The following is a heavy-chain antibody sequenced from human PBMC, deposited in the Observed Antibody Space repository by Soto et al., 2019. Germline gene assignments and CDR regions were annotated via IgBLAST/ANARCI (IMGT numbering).Heavy chain of an antibody. Sequence: GGSLRLSCAASGFTFSSYAMSWVRQAPGKGLEWVSAISGSGGSTYYADSVEGRFTISRDNSKDTLYLQMNSLRAEDTAVYYCAKDGNPIPYLTGYYRLGWFDPWGQGTLVTVSS. J-gene: IGHJ5*02. CDR2: ISGSGGST. CDR1: GFTFSSYA. V-gene: IGHV3-23*01. CDR3: AKDGNPIPYLTGYYRLGWFDP. D-gene: IGHD3-9*01.